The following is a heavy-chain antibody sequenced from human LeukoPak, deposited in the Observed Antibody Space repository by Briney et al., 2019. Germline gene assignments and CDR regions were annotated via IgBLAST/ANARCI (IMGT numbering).Heavy chain of an antibody. CDR2: ITWNGGST. Sequence: PGGSLRLSCAASGFTFRNYTMNWVRQAPGQGPEWVSGITWNGGSTDYAASVKGRFTISRDNAKNSLYLRMNSLRDEDTALYYCARGGGSIRHSYYYYVDVWGKGTSVTVSS. D-gene: IGHD2-15*01. J-gene: IGHJ6*03. CDR3: ARGGGSIRHSYYYYVDV. V-gene: IGHV3-20*04. CDR1: GFTFRNYT.